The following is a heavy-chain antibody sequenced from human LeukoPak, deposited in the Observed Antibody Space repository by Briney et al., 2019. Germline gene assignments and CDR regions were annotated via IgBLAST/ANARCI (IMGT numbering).Heavy chain of an antibody. V-gene: IGHV1-2*02. J-gene: IGHJ4*02. Sequence: ASVKVSCKASGYTSTDYYIHWVRQAPGQGLEWMGWITPNSGATKFAQKFQGRVTMTSDTSISTAYMELSRLRSDDTAVYYCARDSRLRILGYCSGGSCPNFDYWGQGTLVTVSS. CDR2: ITPNSGAT. CDR1: GYTSTDYY. D-gene: IGHD2-15*01. CDR3: ARDSRLRILGYCSGGSCPNFDY.